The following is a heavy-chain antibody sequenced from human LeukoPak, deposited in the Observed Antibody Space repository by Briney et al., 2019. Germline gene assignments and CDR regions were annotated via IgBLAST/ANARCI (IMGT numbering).Heavy chain of an antibody. CDR3: ARLPGGYK. CDR1: GVTVSSYH. J-gene: IGHJ4*02. V-gene: IGHV3-53*01. D-gene: IGHD1-1*01. Sequence: PGGSLSLSCTASGVTVSSYHMSWIRQPPGKGLEWIAVIYSGGSTDYADSLKGRFTISRDTSKNELYLQMNRLMSEDTAVYHCARLPGGYKWGQGTLVTVSS. CDR2: IYSGGST.